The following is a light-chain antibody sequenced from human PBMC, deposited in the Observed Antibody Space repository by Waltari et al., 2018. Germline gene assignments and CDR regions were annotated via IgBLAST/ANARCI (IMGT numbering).Light chain of an antibody. J-gene: IGLJ3*02. CDR2: EVY. CDR1: SRNIGSYNL. V-gene: IGLV2-23*02. CDR3: CSYAGSNSWV. Sequence: QSALIQPASVSGSPGQSITLSCTGTSRNIGSYNLLSWYQQYPGKAPKVMIYEVYKRPSGVSNRFSGSKSGNTASLTISGLQAEDETDYYCCSYAGSNSWVFGGGTKVTVL.